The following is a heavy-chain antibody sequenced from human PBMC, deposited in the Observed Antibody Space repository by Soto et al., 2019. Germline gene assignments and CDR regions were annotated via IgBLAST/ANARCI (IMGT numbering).Heavy chain of an antibody. Sequence: QVQLVQSGDEVKKPGASVKVSCKASGYTFSSFRISWVRQAPGQGLEWMGWISADSGSTNYAQRFQDRVTMSTDTYTTPAYMELTSLRSDDTAVYYCARPLAYYYYAMDVWGQGTTVTVSS. CDR2: ISADSGST. V-gene: IGHV1-18*01. CDR1: GYTFSSFR. J-gene: IGHJ6*02. CDR3: ARPLAYYYYAMDV. D-gene: IGHD3-3*02.